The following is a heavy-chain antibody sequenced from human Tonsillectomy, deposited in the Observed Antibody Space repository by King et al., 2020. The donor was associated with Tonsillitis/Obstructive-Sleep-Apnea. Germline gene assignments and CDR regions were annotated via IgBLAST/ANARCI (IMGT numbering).Heavy chain of an antibody. Sequence: VQLVESGGGLVQPGGSLRLSCAASGFTFSSYAMSWVRQAPGKGLEWVSVISGSGSSTYYADSVKGRFTISRDNSKNTLYLQMNSLRAEDTAVYYCAKQLRLLEWPEDYYNGMDVWGPGTTVTVSS. CDR2: ISGSGSST. D-gene: IGHD3-3*01. J-gene: IGHJ6*02. V-gene: IGHV3-23*04. CDR3: AKQLRLLEWPEDYYNGMDV. CDR1: GFTFSSYA.